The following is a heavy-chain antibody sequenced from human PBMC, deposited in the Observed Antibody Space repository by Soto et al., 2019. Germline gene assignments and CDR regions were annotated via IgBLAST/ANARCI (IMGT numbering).Heavy chain of an antibody. D-gene: IGHD3-10*01. Sequence: GGSLRLSCAASGFTFSDYYMSWIRQAPGKGLEWVSYISSSGSTIYYADSVKGRFTISRDNAKNSLYLQMNSLRAEDTAVYYCAREGRWVHYYYYMDVWGKGTTVTVSS. CDR1: GFTFSDYY. V-gene: IGHV3-11*01. CDR3: AREGRWVHYYYYMDV. J-gene: IGHJ6*03. CDR2: ISSSGSTI.